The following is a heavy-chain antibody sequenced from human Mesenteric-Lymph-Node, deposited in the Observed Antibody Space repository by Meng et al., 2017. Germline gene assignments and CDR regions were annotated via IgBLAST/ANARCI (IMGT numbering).Heavy chain of an antibody. CDR3: ARDTSGSYLY. J-gene: IGHJ4*02. CDR1: GFSFSTSW. V-gene: IGHV3-74*01. D-gene: IGHD1-26*01. Sequence: GESLKISCAASGFSFSTSWMHWVRQAPGKGPAWVSHINPDGRTTTYADSVKGRFTISRDNSKNTLYLQMNSLGAEDTAVYYCARDTSGSYLYWGQGTLVTVSS. CDR2: INPDGRTT.